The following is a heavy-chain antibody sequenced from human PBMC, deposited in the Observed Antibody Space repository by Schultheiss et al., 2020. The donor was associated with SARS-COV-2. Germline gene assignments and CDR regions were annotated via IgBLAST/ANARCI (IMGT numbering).Heavy chain of an antibody. V-gene: IGHV3-49*04. CDR2: IRSKAYGGTT. Sequence: GGSLRLSCAASGFTVSSNYMSWVRQAPGKGLEWVGFIRSKAYGGTTEYAASVKGRFTISRDDSKSIAYLQMNSLKTEDTAVYYCTRDSGGYSYGDSFDYWGQGTLVTVSS. CDR1: GFTVSSNY. J-gene: IGHJ4*02. D-gene: IGHD5-18*01. CDR3: TRDSGGYSYGDSFDY.